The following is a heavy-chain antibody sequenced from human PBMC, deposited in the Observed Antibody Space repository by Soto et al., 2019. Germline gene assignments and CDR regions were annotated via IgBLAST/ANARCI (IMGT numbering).Heavy chain of an antibody. J-gene: IGHJ5*02. D-gene: IGHD5-12*01. CDR1: GDSIRASY. CDR3: ARSGTYSGYDSIYFGL. Sequence: QVQLQESGPGLVMPSETLSLTCTVSGDSIRASYWSWVRQPPGKGLEWIGYISVSASTKYNPSLKSRITMSLDTSKNQFSLRLTSVTAADTAFYYCARSGTYSGYDSIYFGLWGQGTLVTVSS. V-gene: IGHV4-59*01. CDR2: ISVSAST.